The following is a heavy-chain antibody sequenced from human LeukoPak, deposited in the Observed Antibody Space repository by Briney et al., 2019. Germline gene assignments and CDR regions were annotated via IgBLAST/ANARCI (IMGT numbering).Heavy chain of an antibody. V-gene: IGHV1-69-2*01. CDR3: ATGRYCSGGSCYLDY. Sequence: ASVKISCKVSGYTFTDYYMHWVQQAPGKGLEWMGLVDPEDGETIYAEKFQGRVTITADTSTDTAYMELSSLRSEDTDVYYCATGRYCSGGSCYLDYWGQGTLVTVSS. J-gene: IGHJ4*02. CDR1: GYTFTDYY. D-gene: IGHD2-15*01. CDR2: VDPEDGET.